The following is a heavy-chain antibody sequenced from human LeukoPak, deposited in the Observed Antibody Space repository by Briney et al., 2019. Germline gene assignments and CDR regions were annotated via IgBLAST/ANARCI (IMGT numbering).Heavy chain of an antibody. V-gene: IGHV3-49*03. D-gene: IGHD4-17*01. CDR1: GFTFGDYA. CDR2: IRSKAYGGTT. Sequence: GGSLRLSCTASGFTFGDYAMSWFRQAPGKGLEWVGFIRSKAYGGTTEYAASVKGRFTISRDDSKSIAYLQMNSLKTEDTAVYYCTIDGTVRSSEAFDIWGQGTMVTVSS. CDR3: TIDGTVRSSEAFDI. J-gene: IGHJ3*02.